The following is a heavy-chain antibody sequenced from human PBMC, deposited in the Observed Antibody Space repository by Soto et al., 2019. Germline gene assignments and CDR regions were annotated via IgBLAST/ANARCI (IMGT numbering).Heavy chain of an antibody. CDR2: ISSSSSHI. CDR3: ASMNVVAADNAFDY. D-gene: IGHD3-22*01. J-gene: IGHJ4*02. Sequence: EVQLMESGGGLVKPGGSLRLSCAASGFTFSSYSMNWVRQAPGKGLEWVSCISSSSSHIYYADSVKGRFTISRDNAKNSLDLQMNSLRAEDSAVYYCASMNVVAADNAFDYWGQGTLVTVSS. CDR1: GFTFSSYS. V-gene: IGHV3-21*01.